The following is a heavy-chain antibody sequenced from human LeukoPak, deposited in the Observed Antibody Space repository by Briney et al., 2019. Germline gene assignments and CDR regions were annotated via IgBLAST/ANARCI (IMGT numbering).Heavy chain of an antibody. CDR2: IYTSGST. J-gene: IGHJ5*02. D-gene: IGHD3-3*01. CDR3: AGDYGVWSGYYNWFDP. CDR1: GGSISSGSYY. Sequence: PSQTLSLTSTVSGGSISSGSYYWSWIRQPAGKGLEWIGRIYTSGSTNYNPSLKSRVTISVDTSKNQFSLKLSSVTAADTAVYYCAGDYGVWSGYYNWFDPWGQGTLVTVSS. V-gene: IGHV4-61*02.